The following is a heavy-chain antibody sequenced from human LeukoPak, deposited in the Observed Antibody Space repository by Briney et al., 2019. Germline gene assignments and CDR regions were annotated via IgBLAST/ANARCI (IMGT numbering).Heavy chain of an antibody. D-gene: IGHD1-26*01. CDR2: ISSASGYI. J-gene: IGHJ4*02. CDR3: ARGGQWELRNY. Sequence: GGSLRLSCAASGFIFSSYSMNWVRQAPGKGLEWVSSISSASGYIYYADSVKGRFTISRDNAQNSLYLQVNSLRAEDTAVYYCARGGQWELRNYWGQGTLVTVSS. V-gene: IGHV3-21*01. CDR1: GFIFSSYS.